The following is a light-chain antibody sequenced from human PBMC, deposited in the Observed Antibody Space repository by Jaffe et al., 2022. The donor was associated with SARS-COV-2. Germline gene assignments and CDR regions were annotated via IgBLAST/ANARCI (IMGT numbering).Light chain of an antibody. CDR3: SSYAGNNNLL. J-gene: IGLJ2*01. V-gene: IGLV2-8*01. CDR2: EVS. CDR1: SSDVGSYNY. Sequence: QSALTQPPSASGSPGQSVTISCTGTSSDVGSYNYVSWYQQHPGKAPKLMILEVSKRPSGVPDRFSGSKSGNTASLTVSGLQAEDDADYFCSSYAGNNNLLFGGGTKLTVL.